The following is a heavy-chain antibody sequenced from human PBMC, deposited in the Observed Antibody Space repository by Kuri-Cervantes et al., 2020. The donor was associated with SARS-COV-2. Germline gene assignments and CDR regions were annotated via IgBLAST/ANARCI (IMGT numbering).Heavy chain of an antibody. V-gene: IGHV3-48*04. D-gene: IGHD1-7*01. CDR1: GFIFSSHS. J-gene: IGHJ5*02. CDR3: ARDPKLGLPPA. Sequence: ETLSLTCAASGFIFSSHSMNWVRQAPGKGLEWVSYISSSSSTIYYADSVKGRFTISRDNAKNSLYLQMNSLRAEDTAVYYCARDPKLGLPPAWGQGTLVTVSS. CDR2: ISSSSSTI.